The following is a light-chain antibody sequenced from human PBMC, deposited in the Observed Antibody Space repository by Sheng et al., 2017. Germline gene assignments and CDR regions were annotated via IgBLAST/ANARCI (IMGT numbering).Light chain of an antibody. CDR3: GSFTLTSTVVI. J-gene: IGLJ2*01. V-gene: IGLV2-14*01. Sequence: QSALTQPASVSGSPGQSITISCTGTSSDIGHYDYVSWYQQHPGKAPNSSFMMSVIGPQGFRDRFSGSKSGNTASLTVSGLQAEDEAVYHCGSFTLTSTVVIFGGGTQLTVL. CDR2: MSV. CDR1: SSDIGHYDY.